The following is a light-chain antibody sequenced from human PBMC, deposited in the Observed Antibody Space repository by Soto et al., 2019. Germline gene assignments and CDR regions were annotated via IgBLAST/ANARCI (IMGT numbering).Light chain of an antibody. CDR1: QSISNY. J-gene: IGKJ1*01. CDR2: AAS. V-gene: IGKV1-39*01. CDR3: QQSYSTWT. Sequence: DIQMTQSPSSLSASVGERVTITCRASQSISNYLNWYQQKPGKAPKLLIYAASSLQSGVPSRFSGSGSGTDFTLTISSLLPEDFATYYFQQSYSTWTFGQGTKVEIK.